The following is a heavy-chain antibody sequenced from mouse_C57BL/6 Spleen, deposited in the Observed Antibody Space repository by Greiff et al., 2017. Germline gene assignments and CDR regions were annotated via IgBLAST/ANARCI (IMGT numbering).Heavy chain of an antibody. J-gene: IGHJ4*01. D-gene: IGHD2-4*01. CDR1: GFTFSDYG. V-gene: IGHV5-15*01. Sequence: EVQGVESGGGLVQPGASLKLSCAASGFTFSDYGMAWVRQAPRKGPEWVAFISHLAYSIYYADKVTGRFTISRENAKNTRYLEMSSLRSEDTAMYYCARGLYYYAYAMDYWGQGTSVTVSS. CDR2: ISHLAYSI. CDR3: ARGLYYYAYAMDY.